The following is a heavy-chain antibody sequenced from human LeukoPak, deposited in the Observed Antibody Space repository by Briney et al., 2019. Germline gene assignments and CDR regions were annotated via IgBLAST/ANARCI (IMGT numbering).Heavy chain of an antibody. CDR2: INHSGST. J-gene: IGHJ3*02. D-gene: IGHD3-16*02. CDR3: ARGRTYYDYVWGSYRSSDAFDI. CDR1: GGSFSGYY. V-gene: IGHV4-34*01. Sequence: SETLSLTCAVYGGSFSGYYWSWIRQPPGKGLEWIGEINHSGSTNYNPSLKSRVTISVDTSKNQFSLKLSSVTAADTAVYYCARGRTYYDYVWGSYRSSDAFDIWGQGTMVTVSS.